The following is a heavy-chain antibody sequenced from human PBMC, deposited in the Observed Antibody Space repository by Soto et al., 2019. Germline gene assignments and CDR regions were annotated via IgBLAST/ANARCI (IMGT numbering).Heavy chain of an antibody. J-gene: IGHJ5*02. CDR3: ARGVGGSYFLNWFDP. V-gene: IGHV1-46*01. CDR1: GYTFTSYH. CDR2: INPSGGST. Sequence: ASVKVSCKASGYTFTSYHMHWVRQTPGQGLEWMGIINPSGGSTSYAQKFQGRVTMTRDTSTSTVYMELSSLRSEDTAVYYRARGVGGSYFLNWFDPWGQGTLVTVSS. D-gene: IGHD1-26*01.